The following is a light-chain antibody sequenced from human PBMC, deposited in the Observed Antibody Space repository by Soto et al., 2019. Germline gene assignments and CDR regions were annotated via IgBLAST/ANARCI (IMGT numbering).Light chain of an antibody. Sequence: EIVLTQSPATLSLSPGERVTLSCRASQNVSTYLAWYQQKPGQAPRLLIYDASDRATGIPVRFSGSGSGTDFTLTIRSPEPEDSAVYYCQQRPNWLTFGPGTKVDIK. V-gene: IGKV3-11*01. J-gene: IGKJ3*01. CDR3: QQRPNWLT. CDR2: DAS. CDR1: QNVSTY.